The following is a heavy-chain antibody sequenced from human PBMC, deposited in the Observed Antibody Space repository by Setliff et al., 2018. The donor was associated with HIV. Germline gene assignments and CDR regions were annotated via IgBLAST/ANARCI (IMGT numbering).Heavy chain of an antibody. D-gene: IGHD3-10*01. CDR1: GGSFSGYY. V-gene: IGHV4-34*01. Sequence: PSETLSLTCAVYGGSFSGYYWSWIRQPPGKGLEWIGEINHSGSTNYNPSLKSRVTISVDTSKNQFSLKLSSVTAADTAVYYCARTEAYNNYEDYWGQGTQVTVSS. CDR3: ARTEAYNNYEDY. J-gene: IGHJ4*02. CDR2: INHSGST.